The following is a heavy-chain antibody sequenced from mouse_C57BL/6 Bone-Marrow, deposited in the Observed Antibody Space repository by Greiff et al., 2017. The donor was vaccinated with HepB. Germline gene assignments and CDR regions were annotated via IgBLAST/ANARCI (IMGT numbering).Heavy chain of an antibody. CDR1: GYTFTSYV. D-gene: IGHD2-4*01. Sequence: VQLQQSGAELARPGASVKLSCKASGYTFTSYVISWVKQRTGQGLEWIGEIYPRSGNTYYNEKFKGKATLTADKSSSTAYMELRSLTSEDSAVYFCARFRGLRGFFFDYWGQGTTLTVSS. J-gene: IGHJ2*01. CDR3: ARFRGLRGFFFDY. CDR2: IYPRSGNT. V-gene: IGHV1-81*01.